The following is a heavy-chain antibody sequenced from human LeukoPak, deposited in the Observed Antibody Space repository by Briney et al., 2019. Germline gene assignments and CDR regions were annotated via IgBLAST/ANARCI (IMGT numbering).Heavy chain of an antibody. CDR3: VRSGLWLRGTTAFDS. CDR2: IYYTGST. J-gene: IGHJ4*02. D-gene: IGHD4-17*01. Sequence: SQTLSLTCTVSGGSISSGGYYWNWIRQHPGKGLEWVGYIYYTGSTYYNPSLKGRFSMSVDTSKNHFSLKLRSANVADTAVYYCVRSGLWLRGTTAFDSWGLGTLVTVSP. CDR1: GGSISSGGYY. V-gene: IGHV4-31*03.